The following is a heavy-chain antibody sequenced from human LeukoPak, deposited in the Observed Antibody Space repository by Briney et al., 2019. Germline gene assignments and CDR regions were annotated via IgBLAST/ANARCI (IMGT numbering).Heavy chain of an antibody. D-gene: IGHD1-26*01. CDR3: ARGGSYPHYYFDS. CDR1: GFTFSSYW. J-gene: IGHJ4*02. Sequence: PGGSLRLSCAASGFTFSSYWMHWVRQAPGKGLAWVSRINSDGSSTSYADSVKGRFTISRDNAKNTLYLQMNSLRAEDTAVYYCARGGSYPHYYFDSWGQGTLVTVSS. CDR2: INSDGSST. V-gene: IGHV3-74*01.